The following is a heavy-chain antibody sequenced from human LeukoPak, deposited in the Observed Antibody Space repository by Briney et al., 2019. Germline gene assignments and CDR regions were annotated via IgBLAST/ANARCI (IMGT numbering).Heavy chain of an antibody. J-gene: IGHJ4*02. D-gene: IGHD5-18*01. CDR2: ISSSSRNI. CDR1: GFTFSNYE. Sequence: GGSLRLPCAASGFTFSNYEFNWVRQAPGKGLEWVSYISSSSRNIYYADSVKGRFTISRDNAKNSLYLQMNSQRAEDTAVYYCARDLVQLWSKDFWGQGTLVTVSS. CDR3: ARDLVQLWSKDF. V-gene: IGHV3-48*03.